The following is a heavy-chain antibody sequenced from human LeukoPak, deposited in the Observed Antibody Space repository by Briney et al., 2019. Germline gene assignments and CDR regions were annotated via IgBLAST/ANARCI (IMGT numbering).Heavy chain of an antibody. CDR1: GFTLSSYA. CDR3: AKVHDFWSGYYLYFDY. D-gene: IGHD3-3*01. J-gene: IGHJ4*02. V-gene: IGHV3-23*01. CDR2: ISGSGGST. Sequence: PGGSLRLSCAASGFTLSSYAMSWVRQAPGKGLEWVSAISGSGGSTYYADSVKGRFTISRDNSKNTLYLQMNSLRAEDTAVYYCAKVHDFWSGYYLYFDYWGQGTLVTVSS.